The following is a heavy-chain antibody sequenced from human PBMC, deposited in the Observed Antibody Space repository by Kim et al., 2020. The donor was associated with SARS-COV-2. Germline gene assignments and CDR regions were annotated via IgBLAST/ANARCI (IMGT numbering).Heavy chain of an antibody. V-gene: IGHV3-30*01. J-gene: IGHJ6*02. D-gene: IGHD3-22*01. CDR3: ARGYYDSSGLYGMDV. Sequence: DSVKGRFTISRDNSKNTLYLQMNSLRAEDTAVYYCARGYYDSSGLYGMDVWGQGTTVTVSS.